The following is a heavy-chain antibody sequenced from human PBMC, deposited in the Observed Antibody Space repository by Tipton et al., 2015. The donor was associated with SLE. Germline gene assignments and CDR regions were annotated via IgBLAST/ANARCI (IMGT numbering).Heavy chain of an antibody. CDR1: GGSFSGYY. J-gene: IGHJ5*02. V-gene: IGHV4-34*01. Sequence: TLSLTCAVYGGSFSGYYWSWIHQPPGKGLEWIGEINHSGGTNYNPSLKSRVTISVDTSKNRFSLKLSSVTAADTAVYYCAREGDYSSGWYNWFDPWGQGTLVTVSS. CDR2: INHSGGT. D-gene: IGHD6-19*01. CDR3: AREGDYSSGWYNWFDP.